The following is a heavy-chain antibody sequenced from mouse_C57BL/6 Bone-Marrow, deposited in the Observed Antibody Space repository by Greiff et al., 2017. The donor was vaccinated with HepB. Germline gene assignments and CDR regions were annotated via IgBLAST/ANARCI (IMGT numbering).Heavy chain of an antibody. V-gene: IGHV2-5*01. CDR3: EAIYYYGSSPFAY. J-gene: IGHJ3*01. CDR2: IWRGGST. CDR1: GFSFTSYG. Sequence: QVQLQQSGPGLVQPSQSLSITCTVSGFSFTSYGVHWVRQSPGKGLEWLGVIWRGGSTDYNAAFMSRLSITKDNSKSQVFFKMNSLQADDTAIYYCEAIYYYGSSPFAYWGQGTLVTVSA. D-gene: IGHD1-1*01.